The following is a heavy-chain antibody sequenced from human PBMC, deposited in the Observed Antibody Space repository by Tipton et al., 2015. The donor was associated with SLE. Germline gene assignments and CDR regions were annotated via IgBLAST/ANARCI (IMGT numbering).Heavy chain of an antibody. J-gene: IGHJ4*02. CDR3: ATLPDFWSGYYTDFDY. CDR1: GYTFTGYY. Sequence: QLVQSGAEVKKPGASVKVSCKASGYTFTGYYMYWVRQAPGQGLEWMGWINPNSGGTNYAQKFQGRVTMTRDTSINTAYMELSRLRSDGTAVYYCATLPDFWSGYYTDFDYWGQGTLVTVSS. V-gene: IGHV1-2*02. D-gene: IGHD3-3*01. CDR2: INPNSGGT.